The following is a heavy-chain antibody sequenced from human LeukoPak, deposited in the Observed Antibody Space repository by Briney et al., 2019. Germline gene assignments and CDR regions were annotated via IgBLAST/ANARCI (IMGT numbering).Heavy chain of an antibody. J-gene: IGHJ3*02. CDR1: GFTFSSYG. D-gene: IGHD3-10*01. V-gene: IGHV3-30*02. CDR3: TKDFGPLYYGSGSWDAFDI. Sequence: PGGSLRLSCAASGFTFSSYGMHWVRQAPGEGLVWVAFIRYDGSNKYYADSVKGRFTISRDNSKHTMYLQMNSLSAEDTALYFLTKDFGPLYYGSGSWDAFDIWGRETMVTVST. CDR2: IRYDGSNK.